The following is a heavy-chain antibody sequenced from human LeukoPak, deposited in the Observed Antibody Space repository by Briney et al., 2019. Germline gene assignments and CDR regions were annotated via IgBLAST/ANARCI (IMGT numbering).Heavy chain of an antibody. J-gene: IGHJ4*02. CDR2: ISAGGRTT. V-gene: IGHV3-23*01. Sequence: GGSLRLSCAASGFTFSNSAMSWVRQAPGKGLEWVSGISAGGRTTYHADSVKGRFTISRDNSKNTLYLQVNSLRAEDTAVYYCAKPIWPTDYWGQGTLVTVSS. CDR3: AKPIWPTDY. CDR1: GFTFSNSA.